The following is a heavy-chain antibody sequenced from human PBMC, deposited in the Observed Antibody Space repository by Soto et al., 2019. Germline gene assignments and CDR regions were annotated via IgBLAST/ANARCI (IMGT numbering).Heavy chain of an antibody. J-gene: IGHJ6*02. Sequence: GGSLRLSCAASGFTFSSYGMHWVRQAPGKGLEWVAVISYDGSNKYYADSVKGRFTISRDNSKNTLYLQMNSLRAEDTAVYYCAKDGSSSWYDGYYYGMDVWGQGTTVTVSS. V-gene: IGHV3-30*18. D-gene: IGHD6-13*01. CDR3: AKDGSSSWYDGYYYGMDV. CDR1: GFTFSSYG. CDR2: ISYDGSNK.